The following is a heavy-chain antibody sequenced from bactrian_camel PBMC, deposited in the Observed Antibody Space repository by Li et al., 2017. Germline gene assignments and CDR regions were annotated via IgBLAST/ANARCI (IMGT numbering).Heavy chain of an antibody. Sequence: HVQLVESGGGSVQAGGSLTLSCAASGLVYPFWSIAWFRQAPGKEREGVARIDSRGTTEYVDSVKGRFTISRDIVKNTVYLQMNSLKPEDTAVYYCAAIIVFTTPVHSATCRPMRGSLPTYNYWGQGTQVTVS. CDR1: GLVYPFWS. CDR2: IDSRGTT. V-gene: IGHV3S63*01. J-gene: IGHJ4*01. D-gene: IGHD2*01. CDR3: AAIIVFTTPVHSATCRPMRGSLPTYNY.